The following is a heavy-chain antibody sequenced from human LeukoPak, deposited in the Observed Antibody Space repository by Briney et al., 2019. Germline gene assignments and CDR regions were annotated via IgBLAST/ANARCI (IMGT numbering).Heavy chain of an antibody. V-gene: IGHV3-23*01. CDR3: AKAEVGARYYFDY. J-gene: IGHJ4*02. Sequence: PGGSLRLSCAASGFTFSSYAMSWARQAPGKGLEWVSAISGGSTYYADSVKGRFTISRDNSKNTLYLQMNSLRAEDTAVYYCAKAEVGARYYFDYWGQGTLVTVSS. D-gene: IGHD1-26*01. CDR2: ISGGST. CDR1: GFTFSSYA.